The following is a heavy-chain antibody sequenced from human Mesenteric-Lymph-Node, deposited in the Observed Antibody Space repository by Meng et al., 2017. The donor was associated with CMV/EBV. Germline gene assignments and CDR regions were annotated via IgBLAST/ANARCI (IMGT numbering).Heavy chain of an antibody. CDR3: ARAQKKGYCSSTSCFGYYYGMDV. J-gene: IGHJ6*02. CDR1: GGTFSSYA. V-gene: IGHV1-69*05. CDR2: IIPIFGTA. Sequence: SVKVSCKASGGTFSSYAISWVRQAPGQGLEWMGGIIPIFGTANYAQKFQGRVTITTDESTSTAYMELSSLRSEDTAVYYCARAQKKGYCSSTSCFGYYYGMDVWGQGTTVTVSS. D-gene: IGHD2-2*01.